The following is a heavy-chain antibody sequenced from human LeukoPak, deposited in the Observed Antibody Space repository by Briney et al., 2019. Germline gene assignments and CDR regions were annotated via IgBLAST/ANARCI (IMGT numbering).Heavy chain of an antibody. CDR3: ARDLDGGNSLPAFDI. Sequence: GASVKVSCKASGYTFTSYAIHWVRQAPGQRLEWMGWINAGNGNTKYSQEFQGRVTITRDTSASTAYMELSSLRSEDTAVYYCARDLDGGNSLPAFDIWGQGTMVTVSS. D-gene: IGHD4-23*01. CDR1: GYTFTSYA. J-gene: IGHJ3*02. V-gene: IGHV1-3*03. CDR2: INAGNGNT.